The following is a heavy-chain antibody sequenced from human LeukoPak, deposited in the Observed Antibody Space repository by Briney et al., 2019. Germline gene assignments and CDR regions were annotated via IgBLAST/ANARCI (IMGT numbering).Heavy chain of an antibody. CDR1: GYTFTSYD. Sequence: GASVKVSCKASGYTFTSYDINWVRQATGQGLEWMGWMNPNSGNTGYAQKFQGRVTMTRNTSISTAYMELSSLRSEDTAVYYCARGGTRIAAAGRLYYMDVWGKGTTVTVSS. V-gene: IGHV1-8*01. J-gene: IGHJ6*03. CDR2: MNPNSGNT. CDR3: ARGGTRIAAAGRLYYMDV. D-gene: IGHD6-13*01.